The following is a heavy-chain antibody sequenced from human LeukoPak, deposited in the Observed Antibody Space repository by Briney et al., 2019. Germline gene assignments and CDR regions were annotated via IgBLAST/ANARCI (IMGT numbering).Heavy chain of an antibody. V-gene: IGHV3-15*01. J-gene: IGHJ4*02. D-gene: IGHD6-13*01. CDR2: IKSKTDGGTT. CDR1: GFTFSNAW. Sequence: GGSLRLSGAASGFTFSNAWMSWVRQAPGKGREWVGRIKSKTDGGTTDYAAPVKGRFTISRDDSKNTLYLQMNSLKTEDTAVYYCTTLYSSSPRLKRAWKNDYWGQGTLVTVSS. CDR3: TTLYSSSPRLKRAWKNDY.